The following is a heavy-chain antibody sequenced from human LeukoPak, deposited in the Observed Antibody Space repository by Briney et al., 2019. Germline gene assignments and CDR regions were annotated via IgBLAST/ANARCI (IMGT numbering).Heavy chain of an antibody. D-gene: IGHD3-3*01. CDR2: INHSGST. CDR1: GGSFSGYY. V-gene: IGHV4-34*01. Sequence: SETLSLTCAVYGGSFSGYYWSWIRQPPGKGLEWIGEINHSGSTKYNPSLKSRVTISVDTSKNQFSLKLSSVTAADTAVYYCARGPLYYDFWSGTYYYYGMDVWGQGTTVTVSS. CDR3: ARGPLYYDFWSGTYYYYGMDV. J-gene: IGHJ6*02.